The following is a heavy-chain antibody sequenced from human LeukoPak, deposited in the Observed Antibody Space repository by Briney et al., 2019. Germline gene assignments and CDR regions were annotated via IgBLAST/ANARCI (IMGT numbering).Heavy chain of an antibody. V-gene: IGHV3-23*01. CDR1: GFTFSSYA. D-gene: IGHD3-9*01. CDR2: IGASGGST. J-gene: IGHJ4*02. Sequence: GGSLRLSCATSGFTFSSYAMSWVRQAPGKGLEWVSGIGASGGSTYYADSVKGRFTISRDNSKNTPYLQMNSLRTEDTAVYYCAKAEGYDILTGLDYWGQGTLVTVSS. CDR3: AKAEGYDILTGLDY.